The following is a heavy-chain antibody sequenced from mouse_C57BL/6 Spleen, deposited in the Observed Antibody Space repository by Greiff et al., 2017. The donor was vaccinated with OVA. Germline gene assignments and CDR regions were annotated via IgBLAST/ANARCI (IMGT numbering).Heavy chain of an antibody. J-gene: IGHJ1*03. CDR1: GYTFTSYW. Sequence: QVQLKQPGAELVKPGASVKLSCKASGYTFTSYWMQWVKQRPGQGLEWIGEIDPSDSYTNYNQKFKGKATLTVDTSSSTAYMQLSSLTSEDSAVYYCARKSYGSSSWYFDVWGTGTTVTVSS. D-gene: IGHD1-1*01. CDR3: ARKSYGSSSWYFDV. V-gene: IGHV1-50*01. CDR2: IDPSDSYT.